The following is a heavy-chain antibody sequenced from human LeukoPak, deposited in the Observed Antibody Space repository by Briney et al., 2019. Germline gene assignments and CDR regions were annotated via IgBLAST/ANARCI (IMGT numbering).Heavy chain of an antibody. CDR1: GGSISSYY. V-gene: IGHV4-59*01. Sequence: SETLSLTCTVSGGSISSYYWSWIRQPPGKGLEWIGYIYYSGSTNYNPSLKSRVTISVDTSKNQFSLKLSSVTAADTAVYYCARADYYGVDVWGKGTTVTVSS. CDR2: IYYSGST. CDR3: ARADYYGVDV. J-gene: IGHJ6*04.